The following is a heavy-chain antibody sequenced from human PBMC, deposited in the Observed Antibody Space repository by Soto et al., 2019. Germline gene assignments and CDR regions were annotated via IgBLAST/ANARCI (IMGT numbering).Heavy chain of an antibody. D-gene: IGHD3-22*01. V-gene: IGHV4-59*01. J-gene: IGHJ4*02. CDR1: GGSISSYY. Sequence: SETLSLTCTVSGGSISSYYWSWIRQPPGKGLEWIGYIYYSGSTNYNPSLKSRVTISVDTSKNQFSLKLSSVTAADTAVYYCARATYYYDSSGYYFDYWGQGTLVTVSS. CDR3: ARATYYYDSSGYYFDY. CDR2: IYYSGST.